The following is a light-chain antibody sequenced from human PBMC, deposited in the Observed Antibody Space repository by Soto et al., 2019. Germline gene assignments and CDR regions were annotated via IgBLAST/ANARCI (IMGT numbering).Light chain of an antibody. V-gene: IGLV2-14*03. J-gene: IGLJ1*01. CDR3: SSYTSSSTRV. CDR2: DVS. CDR1: SSDVGGYNY. Sequence: QSVLTQPASVYGSPGQSITISCTGTSSDVGGYNYVSWYQHHPGKAPKLMIYDVSNRPSGVSNRFSGSESGNTASLTISGLQAEDEADYYCSSYTSSSTRVFGTGTKVTVL.